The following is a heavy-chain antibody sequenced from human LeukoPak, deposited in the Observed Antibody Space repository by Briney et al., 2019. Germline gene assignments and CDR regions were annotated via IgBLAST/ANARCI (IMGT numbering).Heavy chain of an antibody. V-gene: IGHV3-48*03. J-gene: IGHJ4*02. CDR1: GFMFRSFE. CDR3: ALLAVASDFDY. Sequence: GGSLRLSCAAYGFMFRSFEMYWVRQAPGKGLERIAYISSGATTMYYADSVKGRFTISRDVAKNSLFLQMNSLRAEDTAVYYCALLAVASDFDYWGQGALVTVSS. D-gene: IGHD6-19*01. CDR2: ISSGATTM.